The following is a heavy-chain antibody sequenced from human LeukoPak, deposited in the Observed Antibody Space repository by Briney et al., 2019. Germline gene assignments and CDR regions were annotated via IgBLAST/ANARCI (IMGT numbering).Heavy chain of an antibody. CDR3: ARASAYYYGSGSTKNYHYYYMDV. CDR1: GGSFSGYY. CDR2: INHSGST. D-gene: IGHD3-10*01. Sequence: SETLSLTCAVYGGSFSGYYWSWIRQPPGKGLEWIGEINHSGSTNYNPSLKSRVTISVDTSKNQFSLKLSSVTAADTAVYYCARASAYYYGSGSTKNYHYYYMDVWGKGTTVTISS. V-gene: IGHV4-34*01. J-gene: IGHJ6*03.